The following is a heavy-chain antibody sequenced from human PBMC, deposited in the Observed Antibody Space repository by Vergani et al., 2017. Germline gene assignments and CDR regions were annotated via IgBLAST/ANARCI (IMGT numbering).Heavy chain of an antibody. CDR3: ARDARITMVRGAEFYGAFDI. J-gene: IGHJ3*02. D-gene: IGHD3-10*01. CDR1: GFTFSSYS. Sequence: EVQLVESGGGLVKPGGSLRLSCAASGFTFSSYSMNWVRQAPGKGLEWVSSISSSSSYIYYADSVKGRFTISRDNAKNSLYLQMNSLRAEYSAVYYCARDARITMVRGAEFYGAFDIWGQGTMVTVSS. V-gene: IGHV3-21*01. CDR2: ISSSSSYI.